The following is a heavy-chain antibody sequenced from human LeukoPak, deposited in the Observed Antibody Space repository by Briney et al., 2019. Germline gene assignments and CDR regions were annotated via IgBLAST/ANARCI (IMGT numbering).Heavy chain of an antibody. CDR2: INSDGSGT. D-gene: IGHD2-8*01. CDR3: ARDRLTNDAFDI. Sequence: GGSLRLSCAASGLKLNSYWMHWVRQAPGKGLLWVSRINSDGSGTSDADFVKGRFTISRDNSKNTLYLQMNSLRAEDTAMYYCARDRLTNDAFDIWGQGTMVTVSS. J-gene: IGHJ3*02. CDR1: GLKLNSYW. V-gene: IGHV3-74*01.